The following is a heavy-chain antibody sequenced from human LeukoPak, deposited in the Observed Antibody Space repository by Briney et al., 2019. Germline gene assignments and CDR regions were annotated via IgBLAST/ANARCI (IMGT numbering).Heavy chain of an antibody. V-gene: IGHV3-74*01. CDR1: GFTFSNYW. D-gene: IGHD3-10*01. Sequence: PGGSLRLSCAASGFTFSNYWMHWVRQGPGKGLVWVTRIRSDGSSTDYADSVKGRFTISRDNAKNSLYLQMNSLRAEDTAVYYCARLSHYGPLDYWGQGTLVTVSS. CDR2: IRSDGSST. J-gene: IGHJ4*02. CDR3: ARLSHYGPLDY.